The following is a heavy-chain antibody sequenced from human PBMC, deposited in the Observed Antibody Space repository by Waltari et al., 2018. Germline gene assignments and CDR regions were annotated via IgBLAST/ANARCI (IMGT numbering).Heavy chain of an antibody. CDR2: FDPHPGVP. D-gene: IGHD3-16*01. Sequence: QFRLVQSGSELKEPGASVTLSCTVSTPGTTYPLNWVRQAPGQGRDWMGSFDPHPGVPIYTQCFTGRIVFSSDTSVRTPFLQSHHLRTDDTALYYCVRTWGFSGFVIWGQGTLVAVSS. CDR1: TPGTTYP. V-gene: IGHV7-4-1*01. J-gene: IGHJ4*02. CDR3: VRTWGFSGFVI.